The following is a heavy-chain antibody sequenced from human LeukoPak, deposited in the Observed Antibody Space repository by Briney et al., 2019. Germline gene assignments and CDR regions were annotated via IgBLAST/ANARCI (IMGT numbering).Heavy chain of an antibody. CDR3: ARDTSEGDYAWWFDP. CDR2: INPRGTAT. Sequence: ASVKVSCKASGYSFTSHYMHWVRQAPGQGLEGMGLINPRGTATRYGESFQGRLTLTRDLSTSTDYMELTSLRSDDTAVYFCARDTSEGDYAWWFDPWGQGTLVTVAS. CDR1: GYSFTSHY. D-gene: IGHD3-16*01. V-gene: IGHV1-46*01. J-gene: IGHJ5*02.